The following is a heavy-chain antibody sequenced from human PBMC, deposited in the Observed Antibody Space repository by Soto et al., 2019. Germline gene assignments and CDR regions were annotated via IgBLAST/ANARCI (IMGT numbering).Heavy chain of an antibody. CDR2: IYYSGST. CDR3: QFYYDSSGYYWDV. D-gene: IGHD3-22*01. Sequence: SETLSLTCTVSGGSISSGGYYWSWIRQHPGKGLEWIGYIYYSGSTYYNPSLKSRVTISVDTSKNQFSLELSSVTAADTAVYYCQFYYDSSGYYWDVWGQGTTVTVSS. J-gene: IGHJ6*02. CDR1: GGSISSGGYY. V-gene: IGHV4-31*03.